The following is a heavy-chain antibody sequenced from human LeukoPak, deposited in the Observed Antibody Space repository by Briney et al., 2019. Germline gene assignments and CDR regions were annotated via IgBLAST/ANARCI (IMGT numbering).Heavy chain of an antibody. CDR1: VFTISSYW. V-gene: IGHV3-7*01. D-gene: IGHD6-13*01. Sequence: GGSLRLSCAAAVFTISSYWMSWVRQAPGKGLEWVANIKYDGSEVHYVDSMKGRFTISRDIVKNSLFLQMNSLRAEDTAVYYCARDIAAAGLFFDYWGQGALVTVSS. CDR3: ARDIAAAGLFFDY. CDR2: IKYDGSEV. J-gene: IGHJ4*02.